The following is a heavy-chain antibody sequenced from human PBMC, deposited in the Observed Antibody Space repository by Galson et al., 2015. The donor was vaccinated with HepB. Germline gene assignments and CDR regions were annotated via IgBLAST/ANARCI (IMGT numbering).Heavy chain of an antibody. Sequence: SVKVSCKASGYTFTYRYLHWVRQAPGQALEWMGWITPFNGNTNYAQKFQDRVTITRDRSMSTAYMELSSLRSEDTAMYYCARSGGVGAPLDYWGQGTLVTVSS. V-gene: IGHV1-45*02. CDR3: ARSGGVGAPLDY. CDR2: ITPFNGNT. CDR1: GYTFTYRY. J-gene: IGHJ4*02. D-gene: IGHD1-26*01.